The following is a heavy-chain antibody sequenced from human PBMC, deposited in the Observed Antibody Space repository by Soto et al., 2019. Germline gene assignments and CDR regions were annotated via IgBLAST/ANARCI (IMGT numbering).Heavy chain of an antibody. V-gene: IGHV3-30*18. Sequence: QVQLVESGGGVVQPGRSLRLSCAASGFTFSTYGMYWVRQAPGKGLEWEAGISHDGGNEYYADSVKGRFTTSRDNSKNTLHLQMNSLRAEDTAVYYCVNGRPSTNIVHISEFDSWGQGTLVTVSS. CDR2: ISHDGGNE. CDR3: VNGRPSTNIVHISEFDS. J-gene: IGHJ4*02. D-gene: IGHD5-12*01. CDR1: GFTFSTYG.